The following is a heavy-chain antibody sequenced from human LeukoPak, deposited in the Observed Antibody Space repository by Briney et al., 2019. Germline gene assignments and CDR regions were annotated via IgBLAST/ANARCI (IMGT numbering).Heavy chain of an antibody. V-gene: IGHV3-30*03. D-gene: IGHD1-26*01. J-gene: IGHJ4*02. Sequence: GGSLRLSCAASGFTFSSYGMHWVRQAPRKGLEWVEVISYDGSIKYYADSVKGRFTISRDNSKNTLYLQMNSLRAEDTAVYYCAPGTIPKFDYWGQGTLVTVSS. CDR3: APGTIPKFDY. CDR1: GFTFSSYG. CDR2: ISYDGSIK.